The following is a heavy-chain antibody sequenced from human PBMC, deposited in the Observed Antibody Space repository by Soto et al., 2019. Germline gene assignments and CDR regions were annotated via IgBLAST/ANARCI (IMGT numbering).Heavy chain of an antibody. D-gene: IGHD2-2*01. CDR3: ARCSYATGWYFDL. CDR1: GFTFSDHY. V-gene: IGHV3-72*01. CDR2: TRNKANSYTT. Sequence: EVQLVESGEGLVQPGGSLRLSCAASGFTFSDHYMDWVRQAPGKGLEWVGRTRNKANSYTTEYAASVKGRFTISRDDSKNSLYLQMNSLKTEDTAVYYCARCSYATGWYFDLWGRGTLVTVSS. J-gene: IGHJ2*01.